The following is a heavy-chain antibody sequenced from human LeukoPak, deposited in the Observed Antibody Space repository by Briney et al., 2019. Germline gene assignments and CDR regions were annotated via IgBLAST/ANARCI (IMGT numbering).Heavy chain of an antibody. Sequence: SETLSLTCTVSGGSISSYYWSWIRQPPGKGLEWSGYIYYSGSTNYNPSLKSRVTISVDTSKNQFSLKLSSVTAADTAVYYCARYPTAFDIWGQGTMVTVSS. J-gene: IGHJ3*02. CDR2: IYYSGST. CDR3: ARYPTAFDI. V-gene: IGHV4-59*01. CDR1: GGSISSYY.